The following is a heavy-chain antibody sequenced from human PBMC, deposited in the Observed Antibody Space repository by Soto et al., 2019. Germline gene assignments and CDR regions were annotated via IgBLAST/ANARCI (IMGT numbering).Heavy chain of an antibody. CDR3: GRLEGLATISYYFDY. CDR2: VYYSGST. CDR1: GCSVSSSSYY. J-gene: IGHJ4*02. D-gene: IGHD3-9*01. V-gene: IGHV4-39*01. Sequence: PSETLSLTCTVSGCSVSSSSYYWGWVRQPPGKGLEWIGSVYYSGSTYYNPSLESRVTISVDKSENQFSLKLMSLSAADTAVYYCGRLEGLATISYYFDYWGQGALVTVSS.